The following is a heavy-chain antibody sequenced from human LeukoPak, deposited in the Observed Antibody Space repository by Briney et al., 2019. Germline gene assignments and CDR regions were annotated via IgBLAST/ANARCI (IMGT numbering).Heavy chain of an antibody. CDR1: GYTFTSYY. V-gene: IGHV1-46*01. Sequence: ASVKVSCKASGYTFTSYYMHWVRQAPGQGLEWMGIINPSGGSTSYAQKFQGRVTMTRDTSTSTVYMELSSLRSEDTAVYYCARGPTNGRSPTNWFDPWGQGTLVTVSS. J-gene: IGHJ5*02. CDR3: ARGPTNGRSPTNWFDP. D-gene: IGHD2-8*01. CDR2: INPSGGST.